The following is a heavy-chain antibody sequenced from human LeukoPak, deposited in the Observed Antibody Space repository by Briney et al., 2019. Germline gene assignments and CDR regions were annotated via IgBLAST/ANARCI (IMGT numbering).Heavy chain of an antibody. J-gene: IGHJ4*02. V-gene: IGHV3-21*01. Sequence: GGSLKLSCAASGFTFSSYSMNWVRQAPGKGLEWVSSISSSSSYIYYADSVKGRFTISRDNAKNSLYLQMNSLRAEDTAVYYCARDRGYSYGLFDYWGQGTLVTVSS. CDR3: ARDRGYSYGLFDY. CDR2: ISSSSSYI. D-gene: IGHD5-18*01. CDR1: GFTFSSYS.